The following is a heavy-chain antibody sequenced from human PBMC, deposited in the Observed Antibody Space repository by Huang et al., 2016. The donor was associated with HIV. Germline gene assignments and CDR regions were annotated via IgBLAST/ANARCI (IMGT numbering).Heavy chain of an antibody. Sequence: QVQLVQSGAEVRKPGSSVKVSCRASGGSFNNFGINWGRQAPGQGLEWRGGIIPRFGTRNDAQRFKDRVTITADGTTGVVHLEVTSLRSDDTAEYFCAKRGGAWGSPYAFDLWGPGTMVTVSS. J-gene: IGHJ3*01. CDR1: GGSFNNFG. CDR3: AKRGGAWGSPYAFDL. V-gene: IGHV1-69*13. CDR2: IIPRFGTR. D-gene: IGHD3-16*01.